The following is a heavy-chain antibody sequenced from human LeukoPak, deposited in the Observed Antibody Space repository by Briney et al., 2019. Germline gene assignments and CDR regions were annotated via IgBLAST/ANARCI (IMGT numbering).Heavy chain of an antibody. CDR2: INPNSGGT. CDR3: ARDMGLLWFGELLTDY. J-gene: IGHJ4*02. V-gene: IGHV1-2*02. Sequence: GASVKASCKASGYTFTGYYMHWVRQAPGQGLEWMGWINPNSGGTNYAQKFQGRVTMTRDPSISTAYMELSRLRSDDTAVYYCARDMGLLWFGELLTDYWGQGTLVTVSS. D-gene: IGHD3-10*01. CDR1: GYTFTGYY.